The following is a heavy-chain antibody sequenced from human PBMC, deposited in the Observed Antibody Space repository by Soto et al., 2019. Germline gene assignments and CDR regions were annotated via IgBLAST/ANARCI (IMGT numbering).Heavy chain of an antibody. J-gene: IGHJ3*02. V-gene: IGHV3-30-3*01. D-gene: IGHD6-19*01. CDR2: ISYDGSNK. CDR3: ARERGSSGWTDAFDM. CDR1: RFTFSSYS. Sequence: QVQLVESGGGLVQPGRSLRLSCAASRFTFSSYSMHWVRQAPGEGLEWVAIISYDGSNKNYADSVKGRFTISIDNSKNTLYLQMNILRAEDTAVYYCARERGSSGWTDAFDMWGQGTMVTVSS.